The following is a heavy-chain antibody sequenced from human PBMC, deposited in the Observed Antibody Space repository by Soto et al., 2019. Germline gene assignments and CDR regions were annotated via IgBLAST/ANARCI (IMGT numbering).Heavy chain of an antibody. D-gene: IGHD6-6*01. CDR1: GGSSGSFG. CDR3: ARHRVAALHFDY. CDR2: IYTSGRT. J-gene: IGHJ4*02. Sequence: SETLSLRWTVAGGSSGSFGGSWIRQPAGKGLEWIGRIYTSGRTYFNPSLKRRVTMSVDTSKNQFSLRLSSVTAADTAVYYCARHRVAALHFDYWGRGTLVTVSS. V-gene: IGHV4-4*07.